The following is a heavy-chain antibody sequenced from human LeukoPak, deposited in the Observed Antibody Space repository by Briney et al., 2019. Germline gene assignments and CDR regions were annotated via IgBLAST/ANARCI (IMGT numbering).Heavy chain of an antibody. CDR3: ARTGSGSYYWLDP. J-gene: IGHJ5*02. V-gene: IGHV4-59*01. CDR1: GGSISGYY. CDR2: VYYGGST. D-gene: IGHD3-10*01. Sequence: SETLSLTCTVSGGSISGYYWSWIRPPPGKGVEWIGYVYYGGSTNYNPSLKSPVTISIDTSKNQFSLKLSSVTTADTAVYYCARTGSGSYYWLDPWGQGTLVTVSS.